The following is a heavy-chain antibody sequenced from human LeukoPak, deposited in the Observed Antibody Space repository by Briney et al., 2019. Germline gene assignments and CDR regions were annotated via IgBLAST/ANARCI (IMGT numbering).Heavy chain of an antibody. CDR3: ARAPLDHYGDYVRSVYYFDY. CDR2: ISGSGGST. V-gene: IGHV3-23*01. CDR1: GFTFSSYG. D-gene: IGHD4-17*01. Sequence: PGGTLRLSCAASGFTFSSYGMSWARQAPGKGLEWVSAISGSGGSTYYADSVKGRFTISRDNSKNTLYLQMNSLRAEDTALYYCARAPLDHYGDYVRSVYYFDYWGQGTLVTVSS. J-gene: IGHJ4*02.